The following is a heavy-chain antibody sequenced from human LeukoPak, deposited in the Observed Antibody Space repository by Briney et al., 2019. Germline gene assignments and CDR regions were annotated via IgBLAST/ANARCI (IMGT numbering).Heavy chain of an antibody. CDR2: IYHSGST. V-gene: IGHV4-30-2*01. J-gene: IGHJ4*02. Sequence: SETLSLTCVVSGGSISSGGYSWSWIRQPPGKGLEWIGYIYHSGSTYYNPSLKSRVTISVDRSKNQFSLKLSSVTAADTAVYYCARVSGGNPHFDYWGQGTLVTVSS. CDR3: ARVSGGNPHFDY. D-gene: IGHD4-23*01. CDR1: GGSISSGGYS.